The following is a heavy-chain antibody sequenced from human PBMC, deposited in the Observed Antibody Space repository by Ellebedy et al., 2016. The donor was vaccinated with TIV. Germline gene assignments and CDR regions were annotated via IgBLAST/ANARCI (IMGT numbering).Heavy chain of an antibody. CDR1: GFTFSSYA. CDR3: ARDRLGVRGVPY. Sequence: GESLKISCAASGFTFSSYAMSWVRQAPGKGLEWVSAISGSGGSTYYADSVKGRFTISRDNSKNTLYLQMNSLRAEDTAVYYCARDRLGVRGVPYWGQGTLVTVSS. J-gene: IGHJ4*02. CDR2: ISGSGGST. V-gene: IGHV3-23*01. D-gene: IGHD3-10*01.